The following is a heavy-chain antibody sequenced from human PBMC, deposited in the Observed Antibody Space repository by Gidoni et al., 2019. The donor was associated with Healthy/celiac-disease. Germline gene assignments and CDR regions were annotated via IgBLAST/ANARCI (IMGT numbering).Heavy chain of an antibody. Sequence: QVQLVQSGAEVKKPGASVTVSCKASGYTFTGYYMHWVRQAPGQGLEWMGWINPNSGGTNYAQKFQGRVTMTRDTSISTAYMELSRLRSDDTSVYYCAREYVAVAGTPGYWGQGTLVTVSS. CDR3: AREYVAVAGTPGY. V-gene: IGHV1-2*02. CDR2: INPNSGGT. CDR1: GYTFTGYY. D-gene: IGHD6-19*01. J-gene: IGHJ4*02.